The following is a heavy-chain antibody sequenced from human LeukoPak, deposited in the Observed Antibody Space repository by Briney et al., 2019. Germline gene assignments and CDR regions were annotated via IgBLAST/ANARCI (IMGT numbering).Heavy chain of an antibody. CDR3: ASTLDYDILTGYPKNFDY. CDR1: GYTFTSYG. Sequence: ASVKVSCKASGYTFTSYGISWVRQAPGQGLEWTGWISAYNGNTNYAQKLQGRVTMTTDTSTSTAYMELRSLRSDDTAVYYCASTLDYDILTGYPKNFDYWGQGTLVTVSS. J-gene: IGHJ4*02. V-gene: IGHV1-18*01. CDR2: ISAYNGNT. D-gene: IGHD3-9*01.